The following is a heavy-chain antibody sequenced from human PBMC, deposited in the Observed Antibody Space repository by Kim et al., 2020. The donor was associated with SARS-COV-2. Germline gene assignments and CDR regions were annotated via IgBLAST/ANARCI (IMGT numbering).Heavy chain of an antibody. CDR2: IRSKAYGGTT. V-gene: IGHV3-49*03. CDR1: GFTFGDYA. CDR3: HSSSWYGGDSFDY. J-gene: IGHJ4*02. D-gene: IGHD6-13*01. Sequence: GGSLRLSCTASGFTFGDYAMSWFRQAPGKGLEWVGFIRSKAYGGTTEYAASVKGRFTISRDDSKSIAYLQMNSLKTEDTAVYYCHSSSWYGGDSFDYWGQGTLVTVSS.